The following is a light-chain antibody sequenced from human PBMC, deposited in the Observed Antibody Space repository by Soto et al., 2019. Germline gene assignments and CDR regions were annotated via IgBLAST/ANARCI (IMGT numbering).Light chain of an antibody. CDR2: LNSDGSH. V-gene: IGLV4-69*01. CDR1: SGHSSYA. Sequence: QSVLTQSPSASASLGASVKLTCTLSSGHSSYAIAWHQQQPEQGPRYLMKLNSDGSHRKGDGIPARFSGSSSGAERYLTISSLQSEDEADYYCQTWGTGIQVFGGGTKLTVL. CDR3: QTWGTGIQV. J-gene: IGLJ2*01.